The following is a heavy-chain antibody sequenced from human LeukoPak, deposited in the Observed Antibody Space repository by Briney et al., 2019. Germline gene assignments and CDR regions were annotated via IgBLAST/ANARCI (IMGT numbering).Heavy chain of an antibody. Sequence: SQTLSLTCTVSGGSISSGDYYWSWIRQPPGKGLERIGYIYYSGSTYYNPSLKSRVTISVDTSKNQFSLKLSSVTAADTAVYYCVREIGSDGFDPWGQGTLVTVSS. J-gene: IGHJ5*02. V-gene: IGHV4-30-4*01. CDR2: IYYSGST. D-gene: IGHD2-15*01. CDR3: VREIGSDGFDP. CDR1: GGSISSGDYY.